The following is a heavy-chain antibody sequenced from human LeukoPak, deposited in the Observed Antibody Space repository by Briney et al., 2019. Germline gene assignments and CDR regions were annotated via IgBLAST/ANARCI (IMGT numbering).Heavy chain of an antibody. V-gene: IGHV4-4*09. CDR2: IYGSP. Sequence: SGTLSLTCTVPGGSITDHFWGWIRHTPGMGLEWIGHIYGSPTYNPSLKSRVTIPDDTSENQIFLKLTPVTAADTAIYYCARRFRTSASGILHHDAYDIWGPGTEVIVSS. D-gene: IGHD3-10*01. J-gene: IGHJ3*02. CDR1: GGSITDHF. CDR3: ARRFRTSASGILHHDAYDI.